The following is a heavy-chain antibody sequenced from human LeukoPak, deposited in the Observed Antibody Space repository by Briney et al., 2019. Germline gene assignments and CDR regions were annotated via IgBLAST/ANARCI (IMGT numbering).Heavy chain of an antibody. Sequence: GGSLRLSCAASGFTLSSYWMSWVRQAPGKGLEWVANIKQDGSEKYYVDSVKGRFTISRDNAKNSLYLQMNSLRAEDTAVYYCAKGPDCSSTSCYDGAFWYFDYWGQGTLVTVSS. J-gene: IGHJ4*02. CDR2: IKQDGSEK. CDR3: AKGPDCSSTSCYDGAFWYFDY. D-gene: IGHD2-2*01. V-gene: IGHV3-7*05. CDR1: GFTLSSYW.